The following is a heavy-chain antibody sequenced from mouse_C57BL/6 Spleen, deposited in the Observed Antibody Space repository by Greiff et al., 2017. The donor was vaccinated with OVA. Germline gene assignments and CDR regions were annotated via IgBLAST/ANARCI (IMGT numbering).Heavy chain of an antibody. Sequence: QVQLKQPGAELVKPGASVKLSCKASGYTFTSYWMHWVKQRPGRGLEWIGRIDPNSGGTKYNEKFKSKATLTVDKASSTAYMQLSSLTSEDSAVYYCARSRGLLLYYFDYWGQGTTLTVSS. CDR2: IDPNSGGT. V-gene: IGHV1-72*01. D-gene: IGHD2-10*01. CDR3: ARSRGLLLYYFDY. J-gene: IGHJ2*01. CDR1: GYTFTSYW.